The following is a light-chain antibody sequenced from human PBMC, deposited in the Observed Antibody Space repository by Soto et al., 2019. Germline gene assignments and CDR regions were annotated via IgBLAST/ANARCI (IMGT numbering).Light chain of an antibody. Sequence: DIQMTQYPSSLSASVGDRVTITCRASQSISTYLNWCQQKPGKAPKFLIYAASSLQSGVPSRFSGSGSGTDFTLTINSLQPEDFASYYCQQSYSIPLTFGPGTKVDIK. CDR1: QSISTY. CDR3: QQSYSIPLT. CDR2: AAS. J-gene: IGKJ3*01. V-gene: IGKV1-39*01.